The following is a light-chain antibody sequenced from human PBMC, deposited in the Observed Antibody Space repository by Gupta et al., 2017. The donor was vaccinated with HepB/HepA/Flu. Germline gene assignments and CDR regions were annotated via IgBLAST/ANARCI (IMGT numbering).Light chain of an antibody. CDR1: SPNIGSNI. V-gene: IGLV1-44*01. CDR3: SAWDGSLDSWL. Sequence: QSVPSQQPSASGPPGQRVPISCSGSSPNIGSNIVNWYQQPPGTAPKLLIYGTVERPSAVPERFSGSKSGTSASLAISGLQSEDEADYYCSAWDGSLDSWLFGGGTKLTVL. CDR2: GTV. J-gene: IGLJ3*02.